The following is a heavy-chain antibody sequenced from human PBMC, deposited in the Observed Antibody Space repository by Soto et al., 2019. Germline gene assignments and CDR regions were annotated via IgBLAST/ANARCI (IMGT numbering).Heavy chain of an antibody. V-gene: IGHV3-33*01. CDR1: GFTFSSYG. D-gene: IGHD6-13*01. J-gene: IGHJ4*02. CDR2: IWYDGSNK. Sequence: GGSLRLSCAASGFTFSSYGMHWVRQAPGKGLEWVAVIWYDGSNKYYADSVKGRFTISRDNSKNTLYLQMNSLRAEDTAVYYCAHSSSWFEYYFDYWGQGTLVTVSS. CDR3: AHSSSWFEYYFDY.